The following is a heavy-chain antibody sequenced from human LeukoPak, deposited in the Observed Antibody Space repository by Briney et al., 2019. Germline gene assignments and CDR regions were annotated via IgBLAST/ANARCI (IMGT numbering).Heavy chain of an antibody. V-gene: IGHV3-21*01. J-gene: IGHJ5*02. CDR3: AREGTGFGFDP. D-gene: IGHD2-8*02. CDR2: ISSSSSYI. Sequence: GGSLRLSCAASGLTFSSYSMNWVRQAAGKGLEWVSSISSSSSYIYYADSVKGRFTISRDNAKNSLYLQMNSLRAEDTAVYYCAREGTGFGFDPWGQGTLVTVSS. CDR1: GLTFSSYS.